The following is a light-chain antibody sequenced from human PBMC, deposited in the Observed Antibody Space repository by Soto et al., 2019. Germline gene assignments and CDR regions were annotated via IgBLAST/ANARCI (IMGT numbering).Light chain of an antibody. Sequence: EIVLTQSPGTLSLSPGERATLSCRASQSVATFLAWYQQKPGQAPRLLIYDASNRATGISARFSGSGSGTDFTLTISSLEPEDFAVYYCQQRSNWPTEITVGQGTRREIK. CDR1: QSVATF. CDR3: QQRSNWPTEIT. V-gene: IGKV3-11*01. CDR2: DAS. J-gene: IGKJ5*01.